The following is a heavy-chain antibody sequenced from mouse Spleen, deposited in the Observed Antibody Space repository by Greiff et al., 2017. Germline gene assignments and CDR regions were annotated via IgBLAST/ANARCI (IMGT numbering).Heavy chain of an antibody. D-gene: IGHD2-1*01. CDR1: GYTFTSYW. Sequence: VQLQQPGAELVKPGASVKLSCKASGYTFTSYWMHWVKQRPGQGLEWIGEIDPSDSYTNYNQKFKGKATLTVDKSSSTAYMQLSSLTSEDSAVYYCAMIYYGNYVFAYWGQGTLVTVSA. CDR3: AMIYYGNYVFAY. V-gene: IGHV1-69*02. J-gene: IGHJ3*01. CDR2: IDPSDSYT.